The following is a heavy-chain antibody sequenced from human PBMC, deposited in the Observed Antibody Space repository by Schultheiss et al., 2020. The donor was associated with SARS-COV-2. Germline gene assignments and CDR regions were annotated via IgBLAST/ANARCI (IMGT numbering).Heavy chain of an antibody. CDR1: GFTLTNYA. D-gene: IGHD5-12*01. Sequence: SCAASGFTLTNYAMSWVRQAPGKGLSWVSAISGTGGSTYYADSVKGRFTISRDNSKNTLYLQMNSLRAEDTAVYYCARWRIVATMGGYYGMDVWGQGTTVTVSS. V-gene: IGHV3-23*01. J-gene: IGHJ6*02. CDR3: ARWRIVATMGGYYGMDV. CDR2: ISGTGGST.